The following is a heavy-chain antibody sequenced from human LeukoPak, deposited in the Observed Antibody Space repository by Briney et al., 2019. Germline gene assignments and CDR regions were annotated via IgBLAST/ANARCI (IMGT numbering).Heavy chain of an antibody. D-gene: IGHD6-6*01. CDR3: ASKGSSSHYYYYVLDV. CDR2: ISRSGSTI. V-gene: IGHV3-11*01. Sequence: GGSLRLSCVGSGFTFSDHYMTWIRQAPGQGLEWVSHISRSGSTISYADSVKGRFTISRDNAKNSLYLQMNTLRPEDTAVYYCASKGSSSHYYYYVLDVWGQGTTVTVSS. CDR1: GFTFSDHY. J-gene: IGHJ6*02.